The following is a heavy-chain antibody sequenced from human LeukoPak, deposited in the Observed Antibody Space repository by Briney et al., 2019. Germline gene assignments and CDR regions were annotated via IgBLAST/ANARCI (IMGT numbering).Heavy chain of an antibody. CDR1: GYSFTSYW. Sequence: GESLKISCMGSGYSFTSYWIGWVRQMPGKGLEWMGIIYPGDSDTRYSPSFQGQVTISADKSISTAYLQWSSLKASDTAMYYCARQNYYDSSGYPLDYWGQGTLVTVSS. V-gene: IGHV5-51*01. CDR2: IYPGDSDT. CDR3: ARQNYYDSSGYPLDY. D-gene: IGHD3-22*01. J-gene: IGHJ4*02.